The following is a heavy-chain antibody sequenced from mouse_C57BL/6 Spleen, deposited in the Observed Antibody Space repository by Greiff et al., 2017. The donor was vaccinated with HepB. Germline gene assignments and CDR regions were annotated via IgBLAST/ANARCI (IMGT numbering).Heavy chain of an antibody. Sequence: QVQLKQPGAELVRPGSSVKLSCKASGYTFTSYWMHWVKQRPIQGLEWIGNIDPSDSETQYNQKFKDKATLTVDKSSSTAYMQLSSLTSEDSAVYYCARGGGNYLYAMDYWGQGTSVTVSS. V-gene: IGHV1-52*01. CDR3: ARGGGNYLYAMDY. CDR1: GYTFTSYW. CDR2: IDPSDSET. D-gene: IGHD2-1*01. J-gene: IGHJ4*01.